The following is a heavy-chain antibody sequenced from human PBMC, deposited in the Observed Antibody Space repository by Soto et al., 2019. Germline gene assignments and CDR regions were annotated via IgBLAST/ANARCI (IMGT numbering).Heavy chain of an antibody. Sequence: ASVKVSFKASGYTFTSYAMHWVRQAPGQRLEWMGWINAGNGNTKYSQSFQGRVTITRDTSANTAYMELSSLRSEDTAVYYCAREVPVVMSNXFDPWGQGTLVTVSS. V-gene: IGHV1-3*01. D-gene: IGHD2-2*01. CDR1: GYTFTSYA. J-gene: IGHJ5*02. CDR3: AREVPVVMSNXFDP. CDR2: INAGNGNT.